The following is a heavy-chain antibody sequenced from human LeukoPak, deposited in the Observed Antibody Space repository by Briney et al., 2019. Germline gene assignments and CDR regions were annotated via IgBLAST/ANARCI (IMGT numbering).Heavy chain of an antibody. CDR2: INPNSGGT. CDR3: ARSGYYGSGSYNYYYYYYMDV. CDR1: GYTFTGYY. D-gene: IGHD3-10*01. J-gene: IGHJ6*03. Sequence: ASVKVSCKASGYTFTGYYMHWVRQAPGQGLEWMGWINPNSGGTNYAQKFQGRVTMTRDTSISKAYMELSRLRSDDTAVYYCARSGYYGSGSYNYYYYYYMDVWGKGTMVTISS. V-gene: IGHV1-2*02.